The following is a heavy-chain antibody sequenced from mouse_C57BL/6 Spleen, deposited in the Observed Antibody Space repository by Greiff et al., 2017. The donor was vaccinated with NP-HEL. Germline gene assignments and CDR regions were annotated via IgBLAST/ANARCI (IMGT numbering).Heavy chain of an antibody. CDR2: IYPGDGDT. CDR3: ARRDDYGSSLDY. CDR1: GYAFSSYW. D-gene: IGHD1-1*01. J-gene: IGHJ2*01. V-gene: IGHV1-80*01. Sequence: QVQLQQSGAELAKPGASVKISCKASGYAFSSYWMNWVKQRPGKGLEWIGQIYPGDGDTNYNGKFKGKATLTADKSSSTAYMQLSSLTSEDSAVYFCARRDDYGSSLDYWGQGTTLTVSS.